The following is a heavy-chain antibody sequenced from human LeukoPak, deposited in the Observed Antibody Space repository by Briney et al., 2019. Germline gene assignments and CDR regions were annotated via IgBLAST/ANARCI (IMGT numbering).Heavy chain of an antibody. CDR2: KSGAGRD. D-gene: IGHD4-11*01. CDR3: ARTTRVTPDGRAEYFED. J-gene: IGHJ1*01. Sequence: SETLSLTCTVSGVSLRTYYWSWLRQPPGKGLEWIGYKSGAGRDLYNPSLKSRVTISVDASENQFSLSLRSVTAADTAMYYCARTTRVTPDGRAEYFEDWGQGTLVIVSS. V-gene: IGHV4-59*03. CDR1: GVSLRTYY.